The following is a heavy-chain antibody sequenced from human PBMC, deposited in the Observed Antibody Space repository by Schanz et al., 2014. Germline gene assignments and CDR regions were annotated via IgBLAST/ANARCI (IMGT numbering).Heavy chain of an antibody. CDR1: GYNFTTYT. Sequence: QVKLVQSGGEVKTPGASVKVSCKASGYNFTTYTMNWVRQAPGQGLEWMGWINTNTGNPTYAQGFTGRFVFSLDTSVSTAYLQISFLKADDTAVFFCARGEANWGQYWGQGTLVTVSS. D-gene: IGHD7-27*01. J-gene: IGHJ4*02. CDR2: INTNTGNP. V-gene: IGHV7-4-1*02. CDR3: ARGEANWGQY.